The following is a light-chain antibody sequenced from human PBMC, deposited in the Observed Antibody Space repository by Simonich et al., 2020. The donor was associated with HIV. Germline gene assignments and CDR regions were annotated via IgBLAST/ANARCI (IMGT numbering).Light chain of an antibody. V-gene: IGKV3-15*01. CDR3: QQFHSSPLT. Sequence: EIVMTQSPATLSVSPGERATLPCRASQSVRSHLAWYQEKRCPAPRLLIFGASTRATAIPARFSGSGSGTDFTLTISSLQAEDVAVYYCQQFHSSPLTFGGGTKVEIK. J-gene: IGKJ4*01. CDR2: GAS. CDR1: QSVRSH.